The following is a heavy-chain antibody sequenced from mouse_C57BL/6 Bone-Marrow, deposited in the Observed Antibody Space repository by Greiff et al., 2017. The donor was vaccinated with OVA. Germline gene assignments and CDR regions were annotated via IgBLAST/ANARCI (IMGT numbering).Heavy chain of an antibody. Sequence: EVMLVESGGGLVQPGGSLKLSCAASGFTFSDYGMAWVRQAPRKGPGWVAFISNLAYSIYYADTVTGRFTISGENAKNTLYLEMSSLRSEDTAMYYCALNDGRGFAYWGQGTLVTVSA. D-gene: IGHD2-3*01. CDR3: ALNDGRGFAY. V-gene: IGHV5-15*04. CDR2: ISNLAYSI. J-gene: IGHJ3*01. CDR1: GFTFSDYG.